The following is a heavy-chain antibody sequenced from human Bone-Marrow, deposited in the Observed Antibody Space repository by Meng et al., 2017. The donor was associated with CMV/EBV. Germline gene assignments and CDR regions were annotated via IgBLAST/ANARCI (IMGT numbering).Heavy chain of an antibody. CDR2: IYYIGST. CDR1: GGSISSSSYY. Sequence: SDTRSLTCTVSGGSISSSSYYWGWIRQPPGKRLVWIGSIYYIGSTYYNPSLKSRVTISVDTSKNHFSLKLSSVPAADTAVYYCARHSYDFWSGYFGNWGQGTLVTVSS. D-gene: IGHD3-3*01. CDR3: ARHSYDFWSGYFGN. V-gene: IGHV4-39*01. J-gene: IGHJ4*02.